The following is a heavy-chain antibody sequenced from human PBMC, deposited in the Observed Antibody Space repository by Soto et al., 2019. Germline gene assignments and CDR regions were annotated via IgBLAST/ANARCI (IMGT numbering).Heavy chain of an antibody. V-gene: IGHV3-23*01. CDR1: GFTLSYYG. D-gene: IGHD3-10*01. J-gene: IGHJ4*02. CDR2: ISVSGNRT. Sequence: EVRLLESGGLLVQPGRSLRLSCAGSGFTLSYYGMSWVRQAPGKGLEWVSAISVSGNRTYYADSVKGRFTISKDIFKNTLYLQMHSLRVEDTARYYCAKQWDSGRFGEFDDWGQGTLVTVSS. CDR3: AKQWDSGRFGEFDD.